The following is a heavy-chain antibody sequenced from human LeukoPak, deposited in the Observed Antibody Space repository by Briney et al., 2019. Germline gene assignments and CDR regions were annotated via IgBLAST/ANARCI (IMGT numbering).Heavy chain of an antibody. CDR1: GFTFSSYA. V-gene: IGHV3-30-3*01. D-gene: IGHD3-22*01. J-gene: IGHJ5*02. Sequence: PGRSLRLSCAASGFTFSSYAMHWVRQAPGKGLEWVAVISYDGSNKYYADSVKGRFTISRDNSKNTLYLQMNSLRAEDTAVYYCAKAFDYDSPYPFDPWGQGTLVTVSS. CDR3: AKAFDYDSPYPFDP. CDR2: ISYDGSNK.